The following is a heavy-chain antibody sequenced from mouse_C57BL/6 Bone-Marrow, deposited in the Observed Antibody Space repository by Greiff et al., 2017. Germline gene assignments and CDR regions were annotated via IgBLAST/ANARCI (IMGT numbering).Heavy chain of an antibody. Sequence: EVQGVESGGGLVQPGGSLSLSCAASGFTFTDYYMSWVRQPPGKALEWLGFIRNKANGYTTEYSASVKGRFTISRNNCQSILYLQMNALRAEDSATYDRARCGSSSFVRDYFDYWGQGTTLTVSS. D-gene: IGHD1-1*01. CDR2: IRNKANGYTT. J-gene: IGHJ2*01. V-gene: IGHV7-3*01. CDR3: ARCGSSSFVRDYFDY. CDR1: GFTFTDYY.